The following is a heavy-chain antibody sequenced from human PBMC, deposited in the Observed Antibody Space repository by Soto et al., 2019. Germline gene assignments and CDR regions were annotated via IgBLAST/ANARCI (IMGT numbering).Heavy chain of an antibody. V-gene: IGHV1-3*01. J-gene: IGHJ5*02. CDR1: GYTFTSYA. CDR3: ARPYYDILTGYPDGWFDP. CDR2: INAGNGNT. D-gene: IGHD3-9*01. Sequence: QVQLVQSGAEVKKPGASVKVSCKASGYTFTSYAMHWVRQAPGXXLEWMGWINAGNGNTKYSQKFQGRVTITRDTSASTAYMXXSSXXXXDTAVYYCARPYYDILTGYPDGWFDPWGQGTLVTVSS.